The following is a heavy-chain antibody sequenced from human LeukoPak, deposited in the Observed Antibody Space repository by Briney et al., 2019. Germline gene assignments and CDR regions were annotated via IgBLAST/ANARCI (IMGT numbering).Heavy chain of an antibody. J-gene: IGHJ4*02. CDR2: IKQDGSEK. D-gene: IGHD6-13*01. Sequence: PGGSLRLSCAASGLTFSSYWMSWVRQAPGKGLEWVANIKQDGSEKYYVDSVKGRFTISRDNAKNSLYLQMNSLRAEDTAVYYCAKRVHTAAGAYYFDYWGQGTLVTVSS. V-gene: IGHV3-7*03. CDR1: GLTFSSYW. CDR3: AKRVHTAAGAYYFDY.